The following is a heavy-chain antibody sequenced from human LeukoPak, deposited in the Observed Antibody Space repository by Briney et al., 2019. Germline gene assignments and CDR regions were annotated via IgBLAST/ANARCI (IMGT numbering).Heavy chain of an antibody. V-gene: IGHV1-24*01. J-gene: IGHJ5*02. Sequence: ASVKVSCKVSGYTLTELSMHWVRQAPGKGLEWMGGFDPEDGETIYAQKFQGRVTMTEDTSTDTAYMELSSLRSEDTAVYYCAASVLDGVITSIGWFDPWGQGTLVTVSS. CDR2: FDPEDGET. D-gene: IGHD3-22*01. CDR1: GYTLTELS. CDR3: AASVLDGVITSIGWFDP.